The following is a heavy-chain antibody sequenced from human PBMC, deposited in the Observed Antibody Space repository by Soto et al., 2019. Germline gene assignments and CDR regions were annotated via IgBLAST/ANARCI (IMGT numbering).Heavy chain of an antibody. CDR1: GGSINGGSYY. CDR2: ISDSGST. CDR3: ARRENYRDTSGYYGFFDY. V-gene: IGHV4-31*03. D-gene: IGHD3-22*01. Sequence: QVQLQESGPGLVTPLQTLSLTCTVSGGSINGGSYYWSWIRQHPGKGLEWIGYISDSGSTYYNPSLCTRATISVDTSKNQFSLKLNSVTAADTAVYYCARRENYRDTSGYYGFFDYWGQGTLVTVSS. J-gene: IGHJ4*02.